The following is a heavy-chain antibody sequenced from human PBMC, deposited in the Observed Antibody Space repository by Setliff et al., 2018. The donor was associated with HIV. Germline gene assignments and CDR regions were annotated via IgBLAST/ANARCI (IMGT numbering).Heavy chain of an antibody. D-gene: IGHD5-18*01. CDR2: MYYSGST. J-gene: IGHJ6*03. CDR1: GGSINSRSYS. V-gene: IGHV4-39*02. CDR3: AREIQFSATTYYYYYMDD. Sequence: SETLSLTCTVSGGSINSRSYSWGWIRQPPGKGLEWLASMYYSGSTDYNPSLKSRVTISVDTPRSQFSLSLTSVTAADTAVYYCAREIQFSATTYYYYYMDDWGRGTTVTVSS.